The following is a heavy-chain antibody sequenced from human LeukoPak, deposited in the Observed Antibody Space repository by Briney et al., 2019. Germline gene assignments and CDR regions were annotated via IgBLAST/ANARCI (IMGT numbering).Heavy chain of an antibody. D-gene: IGHD6-19*01. CDR3: AKGGIAVAGPPDL. CDR2: ISSSGSTI. Sequence: GGSLRLPCAASGFTFSSYEMNWVRQAPGKGLEWVSYISSSGSTIYYADSVKGRFTISRDNAKNSLYLQMNSLRAEDTALYYCAKGGIAVAGPPDLWGRGTLVTVSS. V-gene: IGHV3-48*03. CDR1: GFTFSSYE. J-gene: IGHJ2*01.